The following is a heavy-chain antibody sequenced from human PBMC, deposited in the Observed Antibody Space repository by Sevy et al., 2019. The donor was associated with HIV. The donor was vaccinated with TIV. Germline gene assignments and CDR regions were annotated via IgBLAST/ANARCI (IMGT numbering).Heavy chain of an antibody. D-gene: IGHD3-22*01. J-gene: IGHJ6*03. V-gene: IGHV5-51*01. CDR1: GYSFTTYW. CDR3: ARAGKPSYYYDSFNYYYYMDV. Sequence: GESLKISCKGSGYSFTTYWIGWVRQMPGKGLEWIGIISPGDSDTRYSPSFQGQVTISADKSISTAYLQWISLKASDTAMYYCARAGKPSYYYDSFNYYYYMDVWGKGTTVTVSS. CDR2: ISPGDSDT.